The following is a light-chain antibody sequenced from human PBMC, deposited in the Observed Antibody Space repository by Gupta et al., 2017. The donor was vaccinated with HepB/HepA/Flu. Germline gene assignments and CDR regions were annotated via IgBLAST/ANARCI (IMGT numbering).Light chain of an antibody. CDR1: QNINIY. CDR3: QQSYITPLT. V-gene: IGKV1-39*01. J-gene: IGKJ1*01. CDR2: AAS. Sequence: DIQMTQSPSSLSASVGDSVTITCRASQNINIYLNWYQRKSGKAPKVLIYAASSLQSGVPSRFSGSGSGTDFTLTINSLQPEDFATYYCQQSYITPLTFGQGTKVEIK.